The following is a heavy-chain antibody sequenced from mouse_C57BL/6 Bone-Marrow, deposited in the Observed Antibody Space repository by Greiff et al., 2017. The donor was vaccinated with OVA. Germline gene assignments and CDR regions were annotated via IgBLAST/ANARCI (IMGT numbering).Heavy chain of an antibody. V-gene: IGHV1-64*01. J-gene: IGHJ2*01. CDR2: IQPNSGST. CDR3: AREGLITTVVATDFDY. Sequence: QVQLKQPGAELVKPGASVKLSCKASGYTFTSYWMHWVKQRPGQGLEWIGMIQPNSGSTNYNEKFKSKATLSVDKSSSTAYMQLSSLTSEDSAVYYCAREGLITTVVATDFDYWGQGTTLTVSS. CDR1: GYTFTSYW. D-gene: IGHD1-1*01.